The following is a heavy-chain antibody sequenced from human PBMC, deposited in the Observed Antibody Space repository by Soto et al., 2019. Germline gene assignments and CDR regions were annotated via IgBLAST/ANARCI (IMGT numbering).Heavy chain of an antibody. Sequence: GGSLRLSCAASGFTFSSYAMSWVRQAPGKGLEWVSAISGSGGSTYYADSVKGRFTISRDNSKNTLYLQMDSLRAEDTAVYYCAKDVTIFGVVNAFDIWGQGTMVTVSS. V-gene: IGHV3-23*01. D-gene: IGHD3-3*01. J-gene: IGHJ3*02. CDR1: GFTFSSYA. CDR2: ISGSGGST. CDR3: AKDVTIFGVVNAFDI.